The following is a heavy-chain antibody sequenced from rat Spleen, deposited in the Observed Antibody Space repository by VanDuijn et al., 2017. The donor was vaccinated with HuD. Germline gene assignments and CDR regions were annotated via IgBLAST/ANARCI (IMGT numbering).Heavy chain of an antibody. CDR2: ITNSGGST. J-gene: IGHJ2*01. CDR3: ARQNWPYYFDY. CDR1: GFIFNHYW. V-gene: IGHV5-31*01. Sequence: EVQLVESGGGLVQPGRSLKLFCEASGFIFNHYWMTWIRQAPGKGLEWVASITNSGGSTYYRDSVKGRFTISRDNAKSTLYLQMDSLRSEDTATYYCARQNWPYYFDYWGQGVMVTVSS. D-gene: IGHD5-1*01.